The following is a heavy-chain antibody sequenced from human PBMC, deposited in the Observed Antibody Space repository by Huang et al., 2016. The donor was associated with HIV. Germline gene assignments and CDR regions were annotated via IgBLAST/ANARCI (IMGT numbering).Heavy chain of an antibody. J-gene: IGHJ3*02. Sequence: QVRLHQWGTGLVRPSETLSLTCAVYGGPLSGHYWSWVRLPPGGSLEWLGEVNHRGSANYNPSLQSRLSMSIDTSKKQFSLKLGSVTAADTALYYCARSLMGEDPFDIWGQGTLVTVSS. CDR2: VNHRGSA. D-gene: IGHD3-16*01. CDR1: GGPLSGHY. CDR3: ARSLMGEDPFDI. V-gene: IGHV4-34*01.